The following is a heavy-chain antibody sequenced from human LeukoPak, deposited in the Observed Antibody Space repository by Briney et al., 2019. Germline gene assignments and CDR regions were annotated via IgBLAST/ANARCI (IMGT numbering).Heavy chain of an antibody. J-gene: IGHJ4*02. D-gene: IGHD4-17*01. CDR1: GGSISSSPYY. V-gene: IGHV4-39*01. CDR2: VYYSGST. Sequence: PSETLSLTCTVSGGSISSSPYYWGWIRQPPGKGLEWIGNVYYSGSTPYNPSLKSRVTILVDTSKNQVSLRLSSVTAADTAVYYCARGPVTTQTFDYWGQGTLVTVSS. CDR3: ARGPVTTQTFDY.